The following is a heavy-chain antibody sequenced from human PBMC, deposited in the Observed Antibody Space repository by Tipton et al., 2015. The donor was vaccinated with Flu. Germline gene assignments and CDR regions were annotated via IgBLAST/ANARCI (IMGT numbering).Heavy chain of an antibody. D-gene: IGHD6-19*01. V-gene: IGHV4-38-2*01. CDR3: ASPNSSGVKSAFDV. CDR2: IHHSGIT. CDR1: GDSIGSDYY. J-gene: IGHJ3*01. Sequence: TLSLTCSVSGDSIGSDYYWGWIRQPPGQGLEWIGSIHHSGITSYNPSLESRAAISVDTSQNQFSLNLHSVTAADTAVYYCASPNSSGVKSAFDVWGQGTMVTVSS.